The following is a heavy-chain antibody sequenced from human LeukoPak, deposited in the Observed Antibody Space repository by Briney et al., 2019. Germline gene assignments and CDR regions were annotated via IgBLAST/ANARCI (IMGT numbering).Heavy chain of an antibody. V-gene: IGHV3-48*01. J-gene: IGHJ4*02. CDR3: VRDLGQDY. CDR1: GFTFSTYS. CDR2: ISSNNFTV. Sequence: GGSLRLSCAASGFTFSTYSMNWVRQAPGKGLEWVSYISSNNFTVYYADSVKGRFTISRDNAKNSLYLQMNSLRAEDTAVYYCVRDLGQDYWGQGTLVTVSS.